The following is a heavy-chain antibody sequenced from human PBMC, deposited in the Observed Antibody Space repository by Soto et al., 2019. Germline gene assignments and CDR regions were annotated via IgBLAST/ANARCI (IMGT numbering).Heavy chain of an antibody. J-gene: IGHJ4*02. CDR2: ISAYNGNT. CDR1: GSPLTSNG. V-gene: IGHV1-18*01. D-gene: IGHD4-17*01. Sequence: ASVKASCKASGSPLTSNGISWVRQAPGQGLEWMGWISAYNGNTNYAQKLQGRVTMTTDTSTSTAYMELRSLRSDDTAVYYCARDPGYGDYEIDYWGQGTLVTVSS. CDR3: ARDPGYGDYEIDY.